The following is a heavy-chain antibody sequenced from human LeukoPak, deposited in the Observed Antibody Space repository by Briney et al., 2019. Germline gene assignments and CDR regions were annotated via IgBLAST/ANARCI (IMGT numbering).Heavy chain of an antibody. CDR2: IYHSGNT. D-gene: IGHD3-10*01. CDR1: DYSISSGYY. J-gene: IGHJ4*02. CDR3: ARVRYYGSGIYPIVGPFDY. Sequence: SETLSLTCAVSDYSISSGYYWGWIRQPPGKGLEWIGSIYHSGNTYYNPSLKSRVTISVDTSKNQFSVKLNSVTAAETAVYYCARVRYYGSGIYPIVGPFDYWGQGTLVTVSS. V-gene: IGHV4-38-2*01.